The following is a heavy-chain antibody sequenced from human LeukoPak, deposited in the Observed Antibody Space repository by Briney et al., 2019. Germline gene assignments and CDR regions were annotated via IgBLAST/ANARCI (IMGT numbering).Heavy chain of an antibody. CDR3: ARHGSTSRYYYYGMDV. J-gene: IGHJ6*02. V-gene: IGHV4-39*01. CDR1: GGSISSSSYY. CDR2: IYYSGST. D-gene: IGHD2-2*01. Sequence: SETLSLTCTVSGGSISSSSYYWGWIRQPPGKGLEWIGSIYYSGSTYYNPSLKSRVTISVDTSKNQFSLKLSSVTAADTAVYYCARHGSTSRYYYYGMDVWGQGTTVTVPS.